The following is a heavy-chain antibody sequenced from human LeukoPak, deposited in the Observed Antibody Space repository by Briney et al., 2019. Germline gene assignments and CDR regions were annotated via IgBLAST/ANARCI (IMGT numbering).Heavy chain of an antibody. CDR1: GSSISSYS. V-gene: IGHV3-7*01. Sequence: ETLSLTCTVSGSSISSYSWSWIRQPPGKGLEWVANIKFDGNEKYYVDSVKGRFTISRDNAKNSLYLQMNSLRAEDTAIYYCARLDEAFDNWGQGTLVTVSS. D-gene: IGHD5-24*01. CDR3: ARLDEAFDN. CDR2: IKFDGNEK. J-gene: IGHJ4*02.